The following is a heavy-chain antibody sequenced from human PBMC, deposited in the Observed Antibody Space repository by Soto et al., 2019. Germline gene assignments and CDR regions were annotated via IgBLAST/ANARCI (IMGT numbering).Heavy chain of an antibody. J-gene: IGHJ4*02. D-gene: IGHD6-19*01. V-gene: IGHV3-23*01. CDR2: ISGSGGST. CDR1: GFTFSSYA. Sequence: GGSLRLSXAASGFTFSSYAMSWVRQAPGKGLEWVSAISGSGGSTYYADSVKGRFTISRDNSKNTLYLQMNSLRAEDTAVYYCAKNLAGTKAIDYWGQGTLVTVSS. CDR3: AKNLAGTKAIDY.